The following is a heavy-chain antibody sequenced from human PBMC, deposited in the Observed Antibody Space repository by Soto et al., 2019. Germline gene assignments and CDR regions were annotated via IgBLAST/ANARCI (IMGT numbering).Heavy chain of an antibody. J-gene: IGHJ6*02. CDR1: GYSFASYW. CDR3: ARHLLPFTASTRYGIDV. V-gene: IGHV5-51*01. Sequence: PGESLKISCKGFGYSFASYWIGWVRQMPGKGLEWMGIIYPGDSKTKYSPSFQGQVAISADKSTSTAYLQWSSLKASDTAMYYCARHLLPFTASTRYGIDVWGQGTRVSLSS. CDR2: IYPGDSKT.